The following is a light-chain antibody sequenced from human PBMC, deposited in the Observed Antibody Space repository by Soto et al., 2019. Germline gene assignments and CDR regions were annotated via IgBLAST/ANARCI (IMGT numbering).Light chain of an antibody. CDR3: QQYGSSPQT. CDR1: QSVSSSY. CDR2: GAS. V-gene: IGKV3-20*01. Sequence: VLTQSPCTLSLSPGERATLSCRASQSVSSSYLAWYQQKPGQAPRLLIYGASSRATGIPDRFSGSGSGTDFTLTISRLEPEDFAVYYCQQYGSSPQTFSQGTKVDIK. J-gene: IGKJ1*01.